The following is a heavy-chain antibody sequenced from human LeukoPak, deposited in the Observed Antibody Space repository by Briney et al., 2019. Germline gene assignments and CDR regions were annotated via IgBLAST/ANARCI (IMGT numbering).Heavy chain of an antibody. Sequence: GGSLRLSCAASGFTFSSYEMNWVRQAPGKGLEWVSYISSSGSTIYYADSVKGRFTISRDNAKNSLYLQMNSLRAEDTAVCYCARDWGTLYGMDVWGQGTTVTVSS. CDR1: GFTFSSYE. J-gene: IGHJ6*02. D-gene: IGHD3-16*01. CDR2: ISSSGSTI. V-gene: IGHV3-48*03. CDR3: ARDWGTLYGMDV.